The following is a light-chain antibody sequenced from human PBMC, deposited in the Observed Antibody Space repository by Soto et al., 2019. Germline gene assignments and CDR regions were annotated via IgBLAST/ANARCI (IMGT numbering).Light chain of an antibody. V-gene: IGKV1-9*01. CDR1: QGISSY. J-gene: IGKJ1*01. CDR2: DVS. CDR3: QQYDSFSVT. Sequence: GDRVTITCRASQGISSYLAWYQQKPGKAPNLLIYDVSALKRGVPPRFSGSGSGTEFTLTISSLQPEDFATYYCQQYDSFSVTFGQGTKVDIK.